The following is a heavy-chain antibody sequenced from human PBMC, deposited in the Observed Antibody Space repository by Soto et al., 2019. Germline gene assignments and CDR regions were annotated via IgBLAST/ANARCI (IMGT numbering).Heavy chain of an antibody. V-gene: IGHV5-51*01. CDR3: ARTAAAGKYHYGVDV. J-gene: IGHJ6*02. CDR2: IYPGDSDT. CDR1: GYSFTSYW. D-gene: IGHD6-13*01. Sequence: PGECLKISCKGSGYSFTSYWIGWVRQMPGKGLEWMGIIYPGDSDTRYSPSFQGQVTISADKSISTAYLQWSSLKASDTAIYYCARTAAAGKYHYGVDVWGQGTTVTVSS.